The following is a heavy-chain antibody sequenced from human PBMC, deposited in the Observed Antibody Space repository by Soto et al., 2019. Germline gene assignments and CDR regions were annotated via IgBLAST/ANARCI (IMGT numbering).Heavy chain of an antibody. CDR3: ARGRRAGYCTNGGCFWFDP. CDR2: INHSGST. Sequence: PLQTLSLPCGVYDGSFSGFYCSCIRKPTRKGLEWIGEINHSGSTNYNPSLKSRVTISVDASKNQFSLKLSSVTAADTAVYYCARGRRAGYCTNGGCFWFDPWGQGTLVTVSS. D-gene: IGHD2-8*01. J-gene: IGHJ5*02. CDR1: DGSFSGFY. V-gene: IGHV4-34*01.